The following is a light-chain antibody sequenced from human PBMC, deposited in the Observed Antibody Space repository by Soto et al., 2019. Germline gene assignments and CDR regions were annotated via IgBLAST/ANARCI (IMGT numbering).Light chain of an antibody. CDR3: SSYTCTNTLPI. CDR2: EVS. V-gene: IGLV2-14*01. CDR1: SSDVGGYNY. Sequence: QSALTQPASVSGSPGQSITISCTGTSSDVGGYNYVSWYQHHPGKAPKLIIYEVSNRPSGVSNHFSGSKSGNTASLTISGLQAEDEADYHCSSYTCTNTLPIFGTGTKLTVL. J-gene: IGLJ1*01.